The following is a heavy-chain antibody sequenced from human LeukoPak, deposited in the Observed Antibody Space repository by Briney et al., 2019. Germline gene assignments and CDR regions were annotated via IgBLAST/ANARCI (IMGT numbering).Heavy chain of an antibody. V-gene: IGHV3-9*03. CDR2: IRWNSGSI. CDR3: ARDMGWRVGQSGGDAFDI. CDR1: GFTFDDYA. Sequence: GRSLRLSCAASGFTFDDYAMHWVRQAPGKGLEWVSGIRWNSGSIGYADSVKGRFAISRDNAKNSLYLQMNSLRAEDMAVYYCARDMGWRVGQSGGDAFDIWGQGTMVTVSS. D-gene: IGHD3-10*01. J-gene: IGHJ3*02.